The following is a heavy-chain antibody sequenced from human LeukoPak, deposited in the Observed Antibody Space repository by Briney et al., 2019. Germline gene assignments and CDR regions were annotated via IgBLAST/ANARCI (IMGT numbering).Heavy chain of an antibody. Sequence: GGSLRLSCAASGFTFSTYWMHWVRQAPGKGLVWVSQINPDGSGTYSADSVKGRFTISRDNAKNTLYLQMNSLRAEDTAVYYCARVGVVGFDYFDYWGQGTLVTVSS. CDR3: ARVGVVGFDYFDY. CDR1: GFTFSTYW. D-gene: IGHD1-26*01. V-gene: IGHV3-74*01. J-gene: IGHJ4*02. CDR2: INPDGSGT.